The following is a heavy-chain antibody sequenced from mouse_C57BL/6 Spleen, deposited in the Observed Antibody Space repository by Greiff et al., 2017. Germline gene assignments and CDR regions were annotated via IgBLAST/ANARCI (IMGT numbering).Heavy chain of an antibody. V-gene: IGHV1-52*01. CDR1: GYTFTSYW. J-gene: IGHJ1*03. Sequence: VQLQQPGAELVRPGSSVKLSCKASGYTFTSYWMHWVKQRPIQGLEWIGNIDPSDSETHYNQKFKDKDTLTVDKSSSTAYMQLSSLTSEDSAVYYCASYSNYERYFDVWGTGTTVTVSS. CDR2: IDPSDSET. D-gene: IGHD2-5*01. CDR3: ASYSNYERYFDV.